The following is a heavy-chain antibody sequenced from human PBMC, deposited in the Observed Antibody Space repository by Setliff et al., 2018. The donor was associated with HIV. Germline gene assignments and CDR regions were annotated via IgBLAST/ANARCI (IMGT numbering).Heavy chain of an antibody. CDR1: GGSFSGYH. CDR3: ARAIVKTGYHTKSRVFDY. J-gene: IGHJ4*02. V-gene: IGHV4-34*01. Sequence: SETLSLTCAVYGGSFSGYHWNWIRQFPGKGLEWIGEINHTGNTQYNPSLKSRVTMPEETSKNQFSLKLKSVTAADTAIYFCARAIVKTGYHTKSRVFDYWGQGTLVTVSS. CDR2: INHTGNT. D-gene: IGHD3-9*01.